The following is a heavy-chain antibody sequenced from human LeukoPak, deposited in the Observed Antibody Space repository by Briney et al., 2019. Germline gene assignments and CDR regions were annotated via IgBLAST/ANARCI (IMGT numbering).Heavy chain of an antibody. V-gene: IGHV4-34*01. CDR2: INHSGST. CDR1: GGSISSYY. CDR3: ARGWVVAALDS. J-gene: IGHJ4*02. D-gene: IGHD2-15*01. Sequence: SETLSLTCTVSGGSISSYYWSWIRQPPGKGLEWIGEINHSGSTNYNPSLKSRVTISVDTSKNQFSLKLSSVTAADTAVYYCARGWVVAALDSWGQGTLVTVSS.